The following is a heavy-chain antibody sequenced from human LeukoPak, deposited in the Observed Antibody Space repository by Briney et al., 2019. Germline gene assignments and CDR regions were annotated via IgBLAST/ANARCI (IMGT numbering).Heavy chain of an antibody. Sequence: ASVKVSCMASGYTFTSYYMHWVRQAPGQGLEWMGIINPSGGSTSYAQKFQGRVTMTRDTSTSTVYMELSSLRSEDTAVYYCARVQSVGYGDNNFDYWGQGTLVTVSS. CDR3: ARVQSVGYGDNNFDY. CDR2: INPSGGST. CDR1: GYTFTSYY. V-gene: IGHV1-46*01. J-gene: IGHJ4*02. D-gene: IGHD4-17*01.